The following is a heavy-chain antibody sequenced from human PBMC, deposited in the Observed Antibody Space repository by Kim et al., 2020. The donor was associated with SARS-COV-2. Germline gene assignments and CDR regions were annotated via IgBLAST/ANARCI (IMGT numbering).Heavy chain of an antibody. CDR2: INTNTGNP. J-gene: IGHJ4*02. D-gene: IGHD6-13*01. CDR3: AGGFRIAAAGTLGY. Sequence: ASVKVSCKTSGYTFTSYSMNWVRQAPGQGLEWLGWINTNTGNPTYAQGFTGRFVFSLDTSVSTAYLQTNSLKADDTAVYYCAGGFRIAAAGTLGYWGQG. CDR1: GYTFTSYS. V-gene: IGHV7-4-1*02.